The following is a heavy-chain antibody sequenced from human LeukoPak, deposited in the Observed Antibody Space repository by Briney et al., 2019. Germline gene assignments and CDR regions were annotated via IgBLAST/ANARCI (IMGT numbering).Heavy chain of an antibody. CDR3: ARDRSLISGSSFDY. J-gene: IGHJ4*02. D-gene: IGHD3-10*01. Sequence: QPGGSLRLSCVASGFTFTTYWMSWVRPAPGKGLDWVANIKHDGSEKYYVDSVKGRFTISRDSARNLLYLQMNSLRAEDTAVYYCARDRSLISGSSFDYWGQGTLVTVSS. CDR1: GFTFTTYW. CDR2: IKHDGSEK. V-gene: IGHV3-7*01.